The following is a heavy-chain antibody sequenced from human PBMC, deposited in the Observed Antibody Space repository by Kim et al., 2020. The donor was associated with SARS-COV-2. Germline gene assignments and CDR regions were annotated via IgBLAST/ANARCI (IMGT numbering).Heavy chain of an antibody. Sequence: GGSLRLSCAASGFTFSSYSMNWVRQAPGKGLEWVSYISSSSTIYYADSVKGRFTISRDNAKNSLYLQMNSLRDEDTAVYYCAIFIVGENLGGAFDIWGQGTMVTVSS. CDR1: GFTFSSYS. CDR3: AIFIVGENLGGAFDI. D-gene: IGHD1-26*01. J-gene: IGHJ3*02. V-gene: IGHV3-48*02. CDR2: ISSSSTI.